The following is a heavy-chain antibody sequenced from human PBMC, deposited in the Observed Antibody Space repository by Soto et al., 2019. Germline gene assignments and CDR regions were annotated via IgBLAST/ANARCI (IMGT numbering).Heavy chain of an antibody. CDR2: VSGSGGST. D-gene: IGHD6-13*01. J-gene: IGHJ4*02. Sequence: EVQLLESGGGLVQPGGSLRLSCAASGFTXSSYAMRWVRQAPGKGLEWVSAVSGSGGSTYYADSVKGRFTISRDNSKNTLYLQMNSLXXEDXXXYXXXRRGPGTYFDYWGQGTLVTVSS. CDR3: XRRGPGTYFDY. V-gene: IGHV3-23*01. CDR1: GFTXSSYA.